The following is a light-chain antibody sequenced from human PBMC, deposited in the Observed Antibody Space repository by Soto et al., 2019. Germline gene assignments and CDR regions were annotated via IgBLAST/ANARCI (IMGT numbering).Light chain of an antibody. CDR3: QQYERPPFA. CDR1: QSFRGL. J-gene: IGKJ2*01. CDR2: DAS. V-gene: IGKV3-11*01. Sequence: VLTQSPVTLSLSPGERATLSCRASQSFRGLLAWYQQKPGQAPRLLIYDASTRAAGVPDRVTGGGSGTDFTLTISALEPEDFALYFCQQYERPPFAFGQGTRLEI.